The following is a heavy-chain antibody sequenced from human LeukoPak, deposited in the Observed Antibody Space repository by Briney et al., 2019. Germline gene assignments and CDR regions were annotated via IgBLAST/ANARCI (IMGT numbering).Heavy chain of an antibody. CDR2: INSDGSST. CDR1: AFTFNNAW. J-gene: IGHJ4*02. CDR3: ARDLGEGRDY. V-gene: IGHV3-74*01. D-gene: IGHD3-16*01. Sequence: TGGSLRLSCTASAFTFNNAWMSWVRQAPGKGLVWVSRINSDGSSTSYTDSVKGRFTISRDNAKNTLYLQMNSLRAEDTAVYYCARDLGEGRDYWGQGTLVTVSS.